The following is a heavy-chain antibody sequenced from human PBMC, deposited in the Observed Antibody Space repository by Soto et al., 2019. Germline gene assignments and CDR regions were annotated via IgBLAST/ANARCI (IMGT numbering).Heavy chain of an antibody. D-gene: IGHD4-4*01. J-gene: IGHJ4*02. CDR2: IWNAGNNK. V-gene: IGHV3-33*01. CDR1: GFTFSSHA. Sequence: QVQLVESGGGVVQPGRSLRLSCAASGFTFSSHAMNWVRQAPGKGLEWVAPIWNAGNNKYYADAGSVKGRFTISRDNSRNTLYLEMNSVRADDTGVYYCARGPDYSNFGYFDYWGQGTLVTVSS. CDR3: ARGPDYSNFGYFDY.